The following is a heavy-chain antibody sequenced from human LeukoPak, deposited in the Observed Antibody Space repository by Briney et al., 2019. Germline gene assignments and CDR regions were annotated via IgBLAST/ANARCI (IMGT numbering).Heavy chain of an antibody. V-gene: IGHV3-33*01. Sequence: GGSLRLFCAASGFTFSSHGMHWVRQAPGKGLEWVAVIWFDGSNKYYADSVKGRFTISRDNSKNTLSLQMNSLRAEDTAVYYCARAGSGSHPKELGAFDIWGQGTMVTVSS. D-gene: IGHD1-26*01. CDR1: GFTFSSHG. CDR3: ARAGSGSHPKELGAFDI. CDR2: IWFDGSNK. J-gene: IGHJ3*02.